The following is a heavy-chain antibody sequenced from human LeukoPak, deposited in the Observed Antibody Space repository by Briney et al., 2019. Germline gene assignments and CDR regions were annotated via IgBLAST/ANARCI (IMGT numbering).Heavy chain of an antibody. CDR2: IYPRDGST. J-gene: IGHJ4*02. V-gene: IGHV1-46*01. CDR1: GYSFTSNY. CDR3: ARDQEAFDY. Sequence: ASVKVSCKASGYSFTSNYIHWVRQAPGQGLEWMGMIYPRDGSTSYAQKFQGRVTVTRDTSTSTVRMELSGLRSEDTAVYYCARDQEAFDYWGQGTLVTVSS.